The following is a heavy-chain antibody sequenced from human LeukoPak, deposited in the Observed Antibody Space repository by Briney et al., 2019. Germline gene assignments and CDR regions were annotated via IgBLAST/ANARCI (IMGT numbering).Heavy chain of an antibody. Sequence: GGSLRLSCAASGFTFSSYWMSWVRQAPGKGLEWVANIKQDGSEKYYVDSVKGRFTISRDNAKNSLYLQMNGLRAEDTAVYYCARDPFCSSTSCYHWGQGTPVTVSS. CDR2: IKQDGSEK. D-gene: IGHD2-2*01. CDR1: GFTFSSYW. J-gene: IGHJ4*02. CDR3: ARDPFCSSTSCYH. V-gene: IGHV3-7*01.